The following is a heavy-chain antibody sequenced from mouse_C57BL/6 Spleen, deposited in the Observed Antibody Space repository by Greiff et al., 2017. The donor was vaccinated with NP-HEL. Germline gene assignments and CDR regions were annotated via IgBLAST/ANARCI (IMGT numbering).Heavy chain of an antibody. V-gene: IGHV5-17*01. CDR1: GFTFSDYG. Sequence: EVQRVESGGGLVKPGGSLKLSCAASGFTFSDYGMHWVRQAPEKGLEWVAYISSGSSTIYYADTVKGRFPISRDNAKNTLFLQMTSLMSEDTAMYYCARAVYYYGSSLYWYFDVWGTGTTVTVSS. CDR2: ISSGSSTI. J-gene: IGHJ1*03. CDR3: ARAVYYYGSSLYWYFDV. D-gene: IGHD1-1*01.